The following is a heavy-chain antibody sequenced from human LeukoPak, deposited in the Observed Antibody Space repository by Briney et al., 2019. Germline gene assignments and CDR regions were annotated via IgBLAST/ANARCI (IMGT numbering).Heavy chain of an antibody. V-gene: IGHV3-23*01. Sequence: PGGSLRLSCAASGFTFSSYGMSWVRQAPGQGLEWVSFITPGGASTSYADSVKGRFTISRDNPRNTLNMQMNSLRDEDTALYYCAVMHGYYDGSGYWVQWGQGTLVTVSS. J-gene: IGHJ4*02. CDR3: AVMHGYYDGSGYWVQ. CDR2: ITPGGAST. CDR1: GFTFSSYG. D-gene: IGHD3-22*01.